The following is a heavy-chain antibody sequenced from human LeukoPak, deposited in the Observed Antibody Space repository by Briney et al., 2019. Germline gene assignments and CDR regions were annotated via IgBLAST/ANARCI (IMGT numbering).Heavy chain of an antibody. V-gene: IGHV1-2*04. CDR1: GYTFTGYY. CDR3: ARDGGILTGYRFDY. Sequence: ASVKVSCKASGYTFTGYYMHGVRQAPGQGLEWMGWINPNSGGTNYAQKFQGWVTMTRDTSISTAYMELSRLRSDDTAVYYCARDGGILTGYRFDYWGQGTLVTVSS. D-gene: IGHD3-9*01. J-gene: IGHJ4*02. CDR2: INPNSGGT.